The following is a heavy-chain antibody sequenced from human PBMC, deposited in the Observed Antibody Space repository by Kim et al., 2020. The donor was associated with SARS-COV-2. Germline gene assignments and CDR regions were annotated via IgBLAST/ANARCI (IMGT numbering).Heavy chain of an antibody. CDR2: IWYDGSNK. J-gene: IGHJ6*02. V-gene: IGHV3-33*01. CDR3: ARVDGDYLLYGMDV. D-gene: IGHD4-17*01. CDR1: GFSFRSYG. Sequence: GGSLRLSCVASGFSFRSYGMHWVRQAPGKGLEWVAVIWYDGSNKYYADSVKGRFTISRDNSKNTLYLQMNSLRAEDTAVYYCARVDGDYLLYGMDVWGQGTTVTVSS.